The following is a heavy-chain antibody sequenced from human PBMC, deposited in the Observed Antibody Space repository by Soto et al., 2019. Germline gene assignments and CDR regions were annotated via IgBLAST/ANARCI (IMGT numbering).Heavy chain of an antibody. CDR3: AKGSLFPLFWSGVVHDTFDV. J-gene: IGHJ3*01. V-gene: IGHV3-23*01. Sequence: EVQLLESGGGLVQPGESLRLSCAASGFTFKSYAMSWVRQAPGKGLEWVSEISGSGGSTYYAESVKGRFTISRDNSKKTLYLHMDSLRAEDTALYYCAKGSLFPLFWSGVVHDTFDVWCQGAMVTGSS. D-gene: IGHD3-3*01. CDR2: ISGSGGST. CDR1: GFTFKSYA.